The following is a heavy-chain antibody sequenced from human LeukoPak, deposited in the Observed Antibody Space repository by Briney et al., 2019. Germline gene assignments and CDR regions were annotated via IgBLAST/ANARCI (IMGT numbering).Heavy chain of an antibody. CDR3: ASHSLRYSNGLDY. V-gene: IGHV3-74*01. CDR1: GFDFSSNW. J-gene: IGHJ4*02. CDR2: IKGDGIST. Sequence: PGGSLRLSCAASGFDFSSNWMHWVRHAPGQGLVWVSRIKGDGISTNYADSVKGRFTISRDNAKNSLYLQVNSLRAEDTAVYYCASHSLRYSNGLDYWGQGTLVTVSS. D-gene: IGHD6-19*01.